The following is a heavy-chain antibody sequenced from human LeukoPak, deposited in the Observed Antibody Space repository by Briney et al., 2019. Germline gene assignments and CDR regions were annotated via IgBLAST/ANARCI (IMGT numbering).Heavy chain of an antibody. D-gene: IGHD6-6*01. J-gene: IGHJ4*02. CDR1: GGSISSSSYY. V-gene: IGHV2-70*11. Sequence: TLSLTCTVSGGSISSSSYYWGWIRQPPGKALEWLARIDWDDAKYYSTSLKTRLTISKDTSKNQVVLTMTNMDPVDTATYYCARLYSSSSGLFDSWGQGTLVTVSS. CDR2: IDWDDAK. CDR3: ARLYSSSSGLFDS.